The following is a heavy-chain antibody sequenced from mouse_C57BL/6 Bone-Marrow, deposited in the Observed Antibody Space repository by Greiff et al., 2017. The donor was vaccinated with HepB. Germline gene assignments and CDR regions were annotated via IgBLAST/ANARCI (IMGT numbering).Heavy chain of an antibody. CDR2: ISYDGSN. D-gene: IGHD1-1*01. Sequence: EVHLVESGPGLVKPSQSLSLTCSVTGYSITSGYYWNWIRQFPGNKLEWMGYISYDGSNNYNPSLKNRISITRDTSKNQFFLKLNSVTTEDTATYYCARDYYGSSRGYAMDYWGQGTSVTVSS. CDR1: GYSITSGYY. J-gene: IGHJ4*01. CDR3: ARDYYGSSRGYAMDY. V-gene: IGHV3-6*01.